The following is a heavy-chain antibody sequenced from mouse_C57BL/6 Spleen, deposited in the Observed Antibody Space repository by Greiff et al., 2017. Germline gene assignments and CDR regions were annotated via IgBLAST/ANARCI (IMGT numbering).Heavy chain of an antibody. CDR3: ARNLDY. V-gene: IGHV1-50*01. Sequence: QVQLQQPGAELVKPGASVKLSCKASGYTFTSYWMQWVKQRPGQGLEWIGEIDPSDSYTNYNQKVKGKATLTVDTSSSTAYMQLSSLKSEDSAVYYCARNLDYWGQGTTLTVSA. J-gene: IGHJ2*01. CDR1: GYTFTSYW. CDR2: IDPSDSYT.